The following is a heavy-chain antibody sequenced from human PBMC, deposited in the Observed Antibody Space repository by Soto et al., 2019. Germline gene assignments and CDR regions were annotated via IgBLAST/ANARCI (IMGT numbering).Heavy chain of an antibody. J-gene: IGHJ5*02. CDR1: GGSISSGGYS. V-gene: IGHV4-30-2*01. D-gene: IGHD5-18*01. CDR3: AKDSGYNYGYFRWFDP. CDR2: IYHSGST. Sequence: PSETLSLTCAVSGGSISSGGYSWSWIRQPPGKGLEWIGYIYHSGSTYYNPSLKSRVTISVGRSKNQFSLKLSSVTAADTAVYYCAKDSGYNYGYFRWFDPWGQGTLVTVSS.